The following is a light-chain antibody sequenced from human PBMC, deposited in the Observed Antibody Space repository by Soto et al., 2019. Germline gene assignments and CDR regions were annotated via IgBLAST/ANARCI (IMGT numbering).Light chain of an antibody. V-gene: IGKV3D-20*02. CDR1: QSVSSNY. CDR3: QQRDNWPLT. CDR2: GAS. J-gene: IGKJ4*01. Sequence: DIVLTQSPDTLSLSPGERATLSCRASQSVSSNYLAWYQQKPGQAPRLLIYGASTRATGIPDRFSGSGSGTDFTLTISRLEPEDFAVYYCQQRDNWPLTFGGGTRVEIK.